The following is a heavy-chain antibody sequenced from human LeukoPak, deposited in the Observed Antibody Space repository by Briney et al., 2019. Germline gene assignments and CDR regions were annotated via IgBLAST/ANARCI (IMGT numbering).Heavy chain of an antibody. J-gene: IGHJ4*02. CDR3: ARDLATIFGVVIWYYFDY. CDR1: GYTFTSYY. Sequence: ASVKVSCKASGYTFTSYYMHWVRQAPGQGLEWMGIINPSGGSTSYAQKFQGRVTMTRDTSTSTVYMELSSLRSDDTAVYYCARDLATIFGVVIWYYFDYWGQGTLVTVSS. D-gene: IGHD3-3*01. V-gene: IGHV1-46*01. CDR2: INPSGGST.